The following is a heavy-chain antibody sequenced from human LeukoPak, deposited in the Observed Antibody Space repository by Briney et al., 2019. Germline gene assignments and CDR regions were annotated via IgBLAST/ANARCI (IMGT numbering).Heavy chain of an antibody. CDR1: GFTFSDYY. V-gene: IGHV3-11*04. CDR2: ISSSGSTI. J-gene: IGHJ3*02. CDR3: ARGSSSWYLYNAFDI. D-gene: IGHD6-13*01. Sequence: TGGSLRLSCAASGFTFSDYYMSWIRQAPGKGLEWVSYISSSGSTIYYVDSVKGRFTISRDNAKNSLYLQMNSLRAEDTAVCYCARGSSSWYLYNAFDIWGQGTMVTVSS.